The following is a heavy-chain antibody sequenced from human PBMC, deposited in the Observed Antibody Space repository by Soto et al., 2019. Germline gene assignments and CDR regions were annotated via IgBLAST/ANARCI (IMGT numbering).Heavy chain of an antibody. J-gene: IGHJ4*02. Sequence: GASVKVSCKASGYTFTSYDLNWVRQATGQGLEWMGWMNPNSGNTGYAQKFQGRVTMTRNTSISTAYMELSSLRSEDTAVYYCARSFTTYRYAPGYWGQGTLVTVSS. V-gene: IGHV1-8*01. CDR2: MNPNSGNT. CDR1: GYTFTSYD. CDR3: ARSFTTYRYAPGY. D-gene: IGHD5-18*01.